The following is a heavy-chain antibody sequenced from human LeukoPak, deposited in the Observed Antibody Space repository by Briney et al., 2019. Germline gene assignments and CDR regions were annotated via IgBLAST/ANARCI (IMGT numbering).Heavy chain of an antibody. CDR2: ISAYNGNT. J-gene: IGHJ4*02. V-gene: IGHV1-18*01. CDR1: GYTFTSYG. CDR3: AKEAFGYSFSEC. Sequence: LRASVKVSCKASGYTFTSYGISWVRQAPGQGLEWMGWISAYNGNTNYAQKLQGRVTMTTDTSTSTAYMELRSLRSDDTAVYYCAKEAFGYSFSECWGQGSLVTVSS. D-gene: IGHD1-26*01.